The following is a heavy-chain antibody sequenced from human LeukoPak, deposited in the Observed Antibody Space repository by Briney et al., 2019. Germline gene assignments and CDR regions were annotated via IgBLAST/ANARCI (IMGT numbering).Heavy chain of an antibody. CDR3: ARQGIAVAGTPRRPDY. CDR1: GGSISSYY. CDR2: IYYSGST. J-gene: IGHJ4*02. D-gene: IGHD6-19*01. V-gene: IGHV4-59*08. Sequence: SETLSLTCTVSGGSISSYYWSWIRQPPGRGLEWIGSIYYSGSTYYNPSLKSRVTISVDTSKNQFSLKLSSVTAADTAVYYCARQGIAVAGTPRRPDYWGQGTLVTVSS.